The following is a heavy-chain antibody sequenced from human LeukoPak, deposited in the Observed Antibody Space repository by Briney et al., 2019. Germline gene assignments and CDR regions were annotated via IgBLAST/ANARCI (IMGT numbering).Heavy chain of an antibody. Sequence: PSQTLSLTCTVSGGSISSGDYYWSWIRQPPGKGLEWIGYIYYSGSTYYNPSLKSRVTISVDTSKNQFSPKLSSVTAADTAVYYCARAGYSSSWYSQFDWFDPWGQGTLVTVSS. V-gene: IGHV4-30-4*08. D-gene: IGHD6-13*01. CDR3: ARAGYSSSWYSQFDWFDP. J-gene: IGHJ5*02. CDR2: IYYSGST. CDR1: GGSISSGDYY.